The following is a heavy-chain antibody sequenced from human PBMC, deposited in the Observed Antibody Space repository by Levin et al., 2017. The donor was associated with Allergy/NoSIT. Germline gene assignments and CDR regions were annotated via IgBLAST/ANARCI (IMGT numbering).Heavy chain of an antibody. V-gene: IGHV3-74*01. Sequence: ASVKVSCAASGFSFRTYWMNWVRQAPGKGLVWVARINSDGISTTYADSVKGRFTVSRDNAKNTLYLQMNSLRAEDTAVYYCARDPPTSNYGMDVWGQGTTVTVSS. D-gene: IGHD2-2*01. CDR2: INSDGIST. J-gene: IGHJ6*02. CDR3: ARDPPTSNYGMDV. CDR1: GFSFRTYW.